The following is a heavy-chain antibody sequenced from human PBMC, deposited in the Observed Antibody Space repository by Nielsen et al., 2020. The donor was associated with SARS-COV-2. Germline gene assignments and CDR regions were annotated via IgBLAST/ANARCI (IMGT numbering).Heavy chain of an antibody. CDR2: TYYRSKWYN. CDR3: ARDVTGGSLFDY. D-gene: IGHD3-10*01. V-gene: IGHV6-1*01. J-gene: IGHJ4*02. Sequence: WIRQSPSRGLEWLGRTYYRSKWYNDYAASVKSRITINPDTSKNQFSLQLNSVTPEDTALYYCARDVTGGSLFDYWGQGTLVTVSS.